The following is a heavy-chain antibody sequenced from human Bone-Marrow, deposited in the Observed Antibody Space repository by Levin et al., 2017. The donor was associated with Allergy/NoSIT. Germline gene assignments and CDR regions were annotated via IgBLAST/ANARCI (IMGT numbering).Heavy chain of an antibody. V-gene: IGHV3-48*02. CDR3: AREGDNFDDYLAY. J-gene: IGHJ4*02. CDR1: GFTFLIYN. Sequence: PGGSLRLSCAASGFTFLIYNMNWVRQAPGKGLEWISYISSSSSIIYYADSVKGRFTISRDNARHSLFLQMNSLRDDDTAVYYCAREGDNFDDYLAYWGQGTLVTVSS. CDR2: ISSSSSII. D-gene: IGHD3-9*01.